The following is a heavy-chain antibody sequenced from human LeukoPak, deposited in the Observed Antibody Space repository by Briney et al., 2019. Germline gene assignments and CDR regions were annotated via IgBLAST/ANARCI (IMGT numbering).Heavy chain of an antibody. V-gene: IGHV3-30*18. CDR2: ISYDGSNK. D-gene: IGHD3-10*01. Sequence: PGGSLRLSCAASGFTFSSYGMHWVRQAPGKGLEWVAVISYDGSNKYYADSVKGRFTISRDNSKNTLYLQMNSLRAEDTAVYYCAKERARYSLVPGVVDYWGQGTLVTVSS. CDR1: GFTFSSYG. CDR3: AKERARYSLVPGVVDY. J-gene: IGHJ4*02.